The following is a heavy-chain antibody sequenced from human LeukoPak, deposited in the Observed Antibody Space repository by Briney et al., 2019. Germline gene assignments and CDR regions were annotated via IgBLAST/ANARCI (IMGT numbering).Heavy chain of an antibody. Sequence: GGSLRLPCVASGFRFRNYWMAWIRHAPGRGLEWVANINEDGNEKYYLDSVRGRFIISRDNARNSLFLQMNSLRGEDTGVYYCVRDVVVRPAECFQSWGQGTLVAVSS. CDR2: INEDGNEK. J-gene: IGHJ1*01. CDR3: VRDVVVRPAECFQS. V-gene: IGHV3-7*01. D-gene: IGHD3-16*02. CDR1: GFRFRNYW.